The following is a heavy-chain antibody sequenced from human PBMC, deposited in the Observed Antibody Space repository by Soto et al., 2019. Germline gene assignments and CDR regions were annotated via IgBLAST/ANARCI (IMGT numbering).Heavy chain of an antibody. CDR1: GRSISSGDYY. CDR2: IYYSGST. Sequence: QVQLQESGPGLVKPSQTLSLTCTVSGRSISSGDYYWSWIRQPPGKGLEWIGYIYYSGSTYYNPSLQSRVTISVDTSKNQVSLKLSSVTAADTALYYCASNGYSGSDTHFDYLGQGTLVTVSS. CDR3: ASNGYSGSDTHFDY. V-gene: IGHV4-30-4*01. D-gene: IGHD5-12*01. J-gene: IGHJ4*02.